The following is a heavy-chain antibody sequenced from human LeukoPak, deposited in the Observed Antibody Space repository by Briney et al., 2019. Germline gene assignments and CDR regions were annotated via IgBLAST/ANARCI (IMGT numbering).Heavy chain of an antibody. V-gene: IGHV4-39*02. D-gene: IGHD6-13*01. J-gene: IGHJ1*01. CDR3: ARSRIAAPGTEYFQH. CDR2: IYNTGTT. Sequence: PSETLSLTCTVSGGSISSSSFFWGWIRQIPGKRLEWIGNIYNTGTTLYTPSLKTRVTIAVDTSKIHYSLSLRSLTAADTAVYFCARSRIAAPGTEYFQHWGRGTLVSVSS. CDR1: GGSISSSSFF.